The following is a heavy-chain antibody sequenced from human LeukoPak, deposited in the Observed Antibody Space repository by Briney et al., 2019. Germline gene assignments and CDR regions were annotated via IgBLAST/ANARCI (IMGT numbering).Heavy chain of an antibody. CDR1: GGTFSSYA. Sequence: RASVKVSCRASGGTFSSYAISWVRQAPGQGLEWMGGIIPIFGTANYAQKFQGRVTITADESTSTAYMELSSLRSEDTAVYYCASPTEEFDPWGQGTLVTVSS. CDR3: ASPTEEFDP. CDR2: IIPIFGTA. J-gene: IGHJ5*02. V-gene: IGHV1-69*13.